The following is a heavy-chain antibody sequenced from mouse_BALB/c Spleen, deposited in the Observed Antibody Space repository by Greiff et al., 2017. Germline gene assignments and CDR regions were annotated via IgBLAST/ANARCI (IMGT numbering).Heavy chain of an antibody. V-gene: IGHV5-4*02. CDR2: ISDGGSYT. CDR3: ARAGDYYGSGYFDY. J-gene: IGHJ2*01. CDR1: GFTFSDYY. D-gene: IGHD1-1*01. Sequence: EVMLVESGGGLVKPGGSLKLSCAASGFTFSDYYMYWVRQTPEKRLEWVATISDGGSYTYYPDSVKGRFTISRDNAKNNLYLQMSSLKSEDTAMYYCARAGDYYGSGYFDYWGQGTTLTVSS.